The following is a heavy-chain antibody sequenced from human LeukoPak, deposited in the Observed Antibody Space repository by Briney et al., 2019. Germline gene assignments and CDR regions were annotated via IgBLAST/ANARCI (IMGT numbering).Heavy chain of an antibody. Sequence: KPSETLSLTCAVYGGSFSGYYWSWIRQPPGKGLEWIGEINHSGSTNYNPSLKSRVTISVDTSKNQFSLKLSSVTAADTAVYYCARGGNYIYHSDFWGQGTLVTVSS. V-gene: IGHV4-34*01. J-gene: IGHJ4*02. CDR3: ARGGNYIYHSDF. CDR1: GGSFSGYY. CDR2: INHSGST. D-gene: IGHD5-24*01.